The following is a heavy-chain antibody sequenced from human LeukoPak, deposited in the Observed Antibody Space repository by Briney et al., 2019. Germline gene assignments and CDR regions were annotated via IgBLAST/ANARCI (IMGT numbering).Heavy chain of an antibody. V-gene: IGHV3-74*01. CDR3: ARHSWSSVGYYYGMDV. J-gene: IGHJ6*02. D-gene: IGHD3-10*01. CDR2: INSDGSST. CDR1: GFTFSSYW. Sequence: PGGSLRLSCAASGFTFSSYWMHWVRQAPGKGLVWVSRINSDGSSTSYADSVKGRFTISRDNAKNTLYLQMNSLRAEDTAVYYCARHSWSSVGYYYGMDVWGQGTTVTVSS.